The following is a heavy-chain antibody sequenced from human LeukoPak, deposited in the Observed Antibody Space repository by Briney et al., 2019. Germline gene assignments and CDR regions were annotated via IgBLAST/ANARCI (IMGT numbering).Heavy chain of an antibody. Sequence: SETLSLTCAVYGGSFSGYYWSWIRQPPGKGLEWIGEINHSGSTNYSPSLKSRVTISVDTSKNQFSLKLSSVTAADTAVYYCARVSRFVVVPAARSHYGMDVWGQGTTVTVSS. D-gene: IGHD2-2*01. V-gene: IGHV4-34*01. J-gene: IGHJ6*02. CDR2: INHSGST. CDR3: ARVSRFVVVPAARSHYGMDV. CDR1: GGSFSGYY.